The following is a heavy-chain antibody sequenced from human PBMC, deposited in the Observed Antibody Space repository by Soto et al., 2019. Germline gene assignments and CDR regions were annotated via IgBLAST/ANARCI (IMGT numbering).Heavy chain of an antibody. Sequence: GGSLRLSCAASGFTFSSDWMHWVRQAPGKGLVWVSRINSDGSSTSYADSVKGRFTISRDNAKNTLYLQMNSLRAEDTAVFYCARNYYGSGSYERKYYYYYYGMDVWGQGTTVTVSS. J-gene: IGHJ6*02. V-gene: IGHV3-74*01. CDR2: INSDGSST. CDR3: ARNYYGSGSYERKYYYYYYGMDV. CDR1: GFTFSSDW. D-gene: IGHD3-10*01.